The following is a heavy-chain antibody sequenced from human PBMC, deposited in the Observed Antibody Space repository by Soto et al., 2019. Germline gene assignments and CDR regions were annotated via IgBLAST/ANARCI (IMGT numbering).Heavy chain of an antibody. CDR1: GYTFTSYA. J-gene: IGHJ3*02. D-gene: IGHD2-2*01. Sequence: ASVKVSCKASGYTFTSYAMHWVRQAPGQRLEWMGWINAGNGNTKYSQKFQGRVTITRDTSASTAYMELSSLRSEDTAVYYCARDFVVVPAAISPPHAFDIWGQGTMVTVSS. CDR3: ARDFVVVPAAISPPHAFDI. CDR2: INAGNGNT. V-gene: IGHV1-3*01.